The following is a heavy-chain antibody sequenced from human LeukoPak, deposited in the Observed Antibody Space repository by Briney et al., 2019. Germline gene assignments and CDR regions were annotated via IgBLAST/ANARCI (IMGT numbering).Heavy chain of an antibody. V-gene: IGHV4-59*01. CDR2: IYYSGST. J-gene: IGHJ4*02. CDR1: GGSISSYY. CDR3: ARIIALDSGSYSGFDY. Sequence: KTSETLSLTCTVSGGSISSYYWSWIRQPPGKGLEWIGYIYYSGSTNCNPSLKSRVTISVDTSKNQFSLKLSSVTAADTAVYYCARIIALDSGSYSGFDYWGQGTLVTVSS. D-gene: IGHD1-26*01.